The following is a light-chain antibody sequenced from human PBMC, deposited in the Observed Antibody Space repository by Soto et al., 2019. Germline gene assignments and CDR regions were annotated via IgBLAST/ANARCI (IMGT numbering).Light chain of an antibody. CDR1: SSDVGSYNL. J-gene: IGLJ1*01. CDR3: AEWDDSLSGYV. CDR2: SDD. Sequence: QSVLTQPASVSGSPGQSITISCTGTSSDVGSYNLVSWYQHHPGKAPKLLIYSDDQRPSGVPDRFSGSKSGTSASLAISGLQAEDEAEYYCAEWDDSLSGYVFGTGTKVTVL. V-gene: IGLV2-14*02.